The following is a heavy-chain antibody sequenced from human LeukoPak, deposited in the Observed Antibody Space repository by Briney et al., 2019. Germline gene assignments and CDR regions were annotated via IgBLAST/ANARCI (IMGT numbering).Heavy chain of an antibody. V-gene: IGHV4-4*07. J-gene: IGHJ4*02. Sequence: SETLSLTCTISGGSISSYYWSWIRQPAGKGLEWIGRIYATGSTNYNPSLKSRVTMSADTSKNQFSLKLSSVTAADTAVYYCARDLNVAVAGPIFDYWGQGTLVTVSS. CDR1: GGSISSYY. CDR2: IYATGST. CDR3: ARDLNVAVAGPIFDY. D-gene: IGHD6-19*01.